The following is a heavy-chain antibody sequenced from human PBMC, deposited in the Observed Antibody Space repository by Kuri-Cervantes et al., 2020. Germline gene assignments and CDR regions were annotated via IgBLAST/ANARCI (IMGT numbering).Heavy chain of an antibody. CDR2: IYYSGST. CDR1: GGSISSSSYY. D-gene: IGHD2-15*01. J-gene: IGHJ3*02. CDR3: ARRVAGSNRRGAFDI. V-gene: IGHV4-39*01. Sequence: GSLRLSCTVSGGSISSSSYYWGWIRQPPGKGLEWIGSIYYSGSTYYNPSLKSRVIISVDTSKNQFSLKLSSVTAADTAVYYCARRVAGSNRRGAFDIWGHGTMVTVSS.